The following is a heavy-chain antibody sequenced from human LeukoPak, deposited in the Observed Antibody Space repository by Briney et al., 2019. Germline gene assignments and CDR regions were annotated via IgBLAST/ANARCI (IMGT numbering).Heavy chain of an antibody. CDR2: IYMSGST. CDR3: ARRYYDFWSGYGNYGMDV. Sequence: PSETLSLTCTVSAGSFSSYYWNWIRQPAGKGLEWIGRIYMSGSTDYNPSLKSRVTISVDTSKNQFSLKLSSVTAADTAVYYCARRYYDFWSGYGNYGMDVWGQGTTVTVSS. V-gene: IGHV4-4*07. D-gene: IGHD3-3*01. CDR1: AGSFSSYY. J-gene: IGHJ6*02.